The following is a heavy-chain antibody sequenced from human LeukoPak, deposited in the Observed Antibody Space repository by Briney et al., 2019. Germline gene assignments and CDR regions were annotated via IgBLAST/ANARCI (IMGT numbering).Heavy chain of an antibody. J-gene: IGHJ4*02. CDR2: ISGSGGST. D-gene: IGHD3-22*01. CDR3: AKDKGSGSYFDY. V-gene: IGHV3-23*01. CDR1: GFTFSSYA. Sequence: PGGSLRLSCAASGFTFSSYAMSWVRQAPGKGLEWVSAISGSGGSTYYADSVKGRSTISRDNSKNTLYLQMNSLRAEDTAVYYCAKDKGSGSYFDYWGQGTLVTVSS.